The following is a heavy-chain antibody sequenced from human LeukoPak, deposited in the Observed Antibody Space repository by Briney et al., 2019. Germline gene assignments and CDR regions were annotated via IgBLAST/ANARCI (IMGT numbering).Heavy chain of an antibody. CDR1: GFTFSSYW. V-gene: IGHV3-30*03. CDR3: ARDRYYDSSGYSDY. CDR2: ISYDGSNK. D-gene: IGHD3-22*01. Sequence: GGSLRLSCAASGFTFSSYWMNWARQAPGKGLEWVAVISYDGSNKYYADSVKGRFTISRDNSKNTLYLQMNSLRAEDTAVYYCARDRYYDSSGYSDYWGQGTLVTVSS. J-gene: IGHJ4*02.